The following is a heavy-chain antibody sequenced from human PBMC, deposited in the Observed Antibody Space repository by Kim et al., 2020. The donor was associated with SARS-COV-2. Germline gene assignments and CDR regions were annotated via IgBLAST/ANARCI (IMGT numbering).Heavy chain of an antibody. CDR1: GGSISSSSYY. D-gene: IGHD6-19*01. CDR2: IYYSGST. CDR3: AIGWRIAVAGNFDY. V-gene: IGHV4-39*01. Sequence: SETLSLTCTVSGGSISSSSYYWGWIRQPPGKGLEWIGSIYYSGSTYYNPSLKSRVTISVDTSKNQFSLKLSSVTAADTAVYYCAIGWRIAVAGNFDYWGQGTLVTVSS. J-gene: IGHJ4*02.